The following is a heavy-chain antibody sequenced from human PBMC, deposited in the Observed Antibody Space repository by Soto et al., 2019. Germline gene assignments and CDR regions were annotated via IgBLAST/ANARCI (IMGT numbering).Heavy chain of an antibody. D-gene: IGHD3-3*01. CDR2: ISGSGGST. CDR3: AKDTYYDFWSGYGSPDWFDP. V-gene: IGHV3-23*01. Sequence: GGSLRLSCAASGFTFSSYAMSWVRQAPGKGLEWVSVISGSGGSTYYADSVKGRFTISRDNSKNTLYLQMNSLRAEDTAVYYCAKDTYYDFWSGYGSPDWFDPWGQGTLVTVSS. CDR1: GFTFSSYA. J-gene: IGHJ5*02.